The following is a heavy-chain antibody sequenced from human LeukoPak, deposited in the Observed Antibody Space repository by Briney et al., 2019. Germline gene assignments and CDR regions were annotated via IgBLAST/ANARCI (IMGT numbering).Heavy chain of an antibody. CDR1: GFTFSSYA. V-gene: IGHV3-23*01. Sequence: GGSLRLSCAASGFTFSSYAMTWARQAPGKGLEWVSGISGGGVTTYYADSVKGRFTISRDNSKNTLYLQMNSLRADDTAIYYCARNQQLGGHSYYYYGMDVWGQGTTVTVSS. CDR3: ARNQQLGGHSYYYYGMDV. D-gene: IGHD3-16*01. J-gene: IGHJ6*02. CDR2: ISGGGVTT.